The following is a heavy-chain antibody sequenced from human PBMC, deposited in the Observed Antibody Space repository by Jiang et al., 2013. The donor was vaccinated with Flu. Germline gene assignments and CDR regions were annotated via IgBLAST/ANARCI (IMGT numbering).Heavy chain of an antibody. D-gene: IGHD1-1*01. CDR3: ASWNRATTDTPGA. J-gene: IGHJ5*02. V-gene: IGHV3-7*03. Sequence: VQLLESGGGLVQPGGSLRLSCAASGFTFSNHWMNWVRQAPGKGLEWVANINQDGSEKYYVDSVKGRFIISRDNAKNSLSLQMNSLRAEDTAVYYCASWNRATTDTPGAWGQGTLVTVSS. CDR1: GFTFSNHW. CDR2: INQDGSEK.